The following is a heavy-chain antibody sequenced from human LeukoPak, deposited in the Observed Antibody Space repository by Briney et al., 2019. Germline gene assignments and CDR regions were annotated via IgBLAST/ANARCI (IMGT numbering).Heavy chain of an antibody. CDR1: GGSISSGGYY. D-gene: IGHD3-22*01. V-gene: IGHV4-31*03. J-gene: IGHJ6*02. Sequence: SQTLSLTCTVSGGSISSGGYYWSWIRQHPGKGLEWIGYIYYRGSTYYNPSLKSRVTISVDTSKNRFSLKLSSVIAADTAVYYCARDSSGYYSPFGVWGQGTTVTVSS. CDR2: IYYRGST. CDR3: ARDSSGYYSPFGV.